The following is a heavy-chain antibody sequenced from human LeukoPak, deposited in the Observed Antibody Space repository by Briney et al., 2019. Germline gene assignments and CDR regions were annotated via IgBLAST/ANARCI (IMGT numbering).Heavy chain of an antibody. CDR1: GFTFSSYA. Sequence: PGGSLRLSCAASGFTFSSYAMSWVRQAPGKGLEWVSSISGSGGSTYYADSVKGRFTISRDNSKNTLYLQMNSLRAEDTAVYYCAKDKPLGYCSSTSCRRGKNFDYWGQGTLVTVSS. J-gene: IGHJ4*02. CDR2: ISGSGGST. V-gene: IGHV3-23*01. D-gene: IGHD2-2*01. CDR3: AKDKPLGYCSSTSCRRGKNFDY.